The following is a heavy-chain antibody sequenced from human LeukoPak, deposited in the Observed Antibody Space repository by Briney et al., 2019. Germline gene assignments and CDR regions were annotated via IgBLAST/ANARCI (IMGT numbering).Heavy chain of an antibody. V-gene: IGHV3-23*01. D-gene: IGHD3-22*01. Sequence: GGSLRLSCAASGFTFSSYAMSWVRQAPGKGLEWVSAISGNGGSTYYADSVKGRFTISRDNSKNTLYLQMNSLRAEDTAVYYCAKDLGAYYYDSSGYCSFDYWGQGTLVTVSS. CDR3: AKDLGAYYYDSSGYCSFDY. CDR2: ISGNGGST. CDR1: GFTFSSYA. J-gene: IGHJ4*02.